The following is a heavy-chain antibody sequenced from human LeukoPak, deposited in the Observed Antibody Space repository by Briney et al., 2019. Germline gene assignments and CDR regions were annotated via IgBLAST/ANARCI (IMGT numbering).Heavy chain of an antibody. Sequence: GGSLRLSCAASGFTFSGYGMHWVRQAPGKGLEWVAVISYDGSNKYYADSVKGRFTISRDNSKNTLYLQMNSLRAEDTAVYYCAKAVVVGATTLDYWGQGTLVTVSS. V-gene: IGHV3-30*18. J-gene: IGHJ4*02. D-gene: IGHD1-26*01. CDR3: AKAVVVGATTLDY. CDR2: ISYDGSNK. CDR1: GFTFSGYG.